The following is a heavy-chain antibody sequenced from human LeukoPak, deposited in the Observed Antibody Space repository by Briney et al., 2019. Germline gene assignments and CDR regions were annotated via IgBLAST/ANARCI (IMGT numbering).Heavy chain of an antibody. V-gene: IGHV1-2*02. J-gene: IGHJ5*02. D-gene: IGHD6-19*01. Sequence: ASVKVSCKAFGYTFTSNYMHWVRQAPGQGLEWMGWINPNSGGTNYAQKFQGRVTMTRDTSISTAYMELSRLRSDDTAVYYCAREDPVAGTWFDPWGQGTLVTVSS. CDR1: GYTFTSNY. CDR3: AREDPVAGTWFDP. CDR2: INPNSGGT.